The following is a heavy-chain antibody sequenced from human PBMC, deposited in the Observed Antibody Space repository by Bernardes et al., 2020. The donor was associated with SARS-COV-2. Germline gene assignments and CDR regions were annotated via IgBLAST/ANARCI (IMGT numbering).Heavy chain of an antibody. J-gene: IGHJ6*02. Sequence: GPTLVKPTETLTLTCTVSGFSLSNARMGVSWIRQPPGKALEWLAHIFSNDEKSYSTSLKSRLTISKDTSKSQVVLTMTNMDPVDTATYYCARTQGYCTNGVCWYYYYYGMDVWGQGTTVTVSS. D-gene: IGHD2-8*01. CDR1: GFSLSNARMG. V-gene: IGHV2-26*01. CDR2: IFSNDEK. CDR3: ARTQGYCTNGVCWYYYYYGMDV.